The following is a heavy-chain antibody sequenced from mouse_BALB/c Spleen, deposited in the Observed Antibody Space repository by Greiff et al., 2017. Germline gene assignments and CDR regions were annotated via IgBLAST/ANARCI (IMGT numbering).Heavy chain of an antibody. CDR3: AISSPFAY. V-gene: IGHV14-3*02. CDR1: GFNIKDTY. J-gene: IGHJ3*01. Sequence: VQLKQSGAELVKPGASVKLSCTASGFNIKDTYMHWVKQRPEQGLEWIGRIDPANGNTKYDPKFQGKATITADTSSNTAYLQLSSLTSEDTAVYYCAISSPFAYWGQGTLVTVSA. CDR2: IDPANGNT. D-gene: IGHD1-1*01.